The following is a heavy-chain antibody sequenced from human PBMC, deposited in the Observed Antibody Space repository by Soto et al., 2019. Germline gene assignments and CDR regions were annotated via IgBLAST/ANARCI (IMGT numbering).Heavy chain of an antibody. J-gene: IGHJ5*02. Sequence: SETLSLTCAVYGGSFGGYYWSWIGQPPGKGLEWIGEINHSGSTNYNPSLKSRVTISVDTSKNQFSLKLSSVTAADTAVYYCARDIVLMVYAIRWFDPWGQGTLVTAPQ. CDR1: GGSFGGYY. D-gene: IGHD2-8*01. CDR3: ARDIVLMVYAIRWFDP. V-gene: IGHV4-34*01. CDR2: INHSGST.